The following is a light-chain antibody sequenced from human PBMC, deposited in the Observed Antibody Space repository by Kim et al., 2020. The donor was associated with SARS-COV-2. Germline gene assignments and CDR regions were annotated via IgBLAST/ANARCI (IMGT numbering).Light chain of an antibody. V-gene: IGKV3-20*01. Sequence: PGERATLSCRASQSVRGGFLAWYQQKPCQAPRLLIHGASSTATGVPDRFTGSGSGTDFTLTIRRLGPEDFAVYYCQQYASSPRSFGQGTTV. CDR2: GAS. CDR1: QSVRGGF. CDR3: QQYASSPRS. J-gene: IGKJ1*01.